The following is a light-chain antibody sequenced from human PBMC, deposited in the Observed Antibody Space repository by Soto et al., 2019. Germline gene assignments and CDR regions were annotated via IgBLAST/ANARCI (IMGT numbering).Light chain of an antibody. J-gene: IGLJ2*01. CDR2: RSN. CDR1: TSNIGRNT. CDR3: AAWDDSLNGVI. V-gene: IGLV1-44*01. Sequence: QSVLTQAPSVSGTPGQRVTISCSGSTSNIGRNTVDWYQHLPGTAPKLLIYRSNQRPSGVPDRFSGSKSGTSASLAISGLQSEDEADYYCAAWDDSLNGVIFGGGTQLTVL.